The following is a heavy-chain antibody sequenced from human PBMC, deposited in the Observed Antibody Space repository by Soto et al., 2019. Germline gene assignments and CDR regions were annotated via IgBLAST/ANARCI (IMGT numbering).Heavy chain of an antibody. J-gene: IGHJ4*02. CDR2: ISGSGGST. V-gene: IGHV3-23*01. Sequence: GGSLRLSCAASGFTFSSYAMSWVRQAPGKGLEWVSAISGSGGSTYYADSVKGRFTISRDNSKNTLYLQMNSLRAEDTAVYYCAKDSCSGGSGYKLLYYFDYWGQGTLVTVSS. CDR3: AKDSCSGGSGYKLLYYFDY. CDR1: GFTFSSYA. D-gene: IGHD2-15*01.